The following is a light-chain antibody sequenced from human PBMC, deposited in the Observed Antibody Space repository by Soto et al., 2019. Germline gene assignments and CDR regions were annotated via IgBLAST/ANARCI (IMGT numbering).Light chain of an antibody. CDR2: KAS. CDR3: QQSYNIPRAT. Sequence: DIQMTQSPSTLSASVGDRVTITCRASQSIKNWLAWYQQKPGEAPKLLIYKASTLESGVPSRFSGSGSGTEFTLTISCLQPDDVATYYCQQSYNIPRATFGQGTKVEIK. CDR1: QSIKNW. J-gene: IGKJ1*01. V-gene: IGKV1-5*03.